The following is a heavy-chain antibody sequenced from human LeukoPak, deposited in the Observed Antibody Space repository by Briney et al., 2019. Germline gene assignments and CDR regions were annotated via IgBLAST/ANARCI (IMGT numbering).Heavy chain of an antibody. D-gene: IGHD3-22*01. Sequence: GGSLRLSCAASGFTFDDYGMSWVRQAPGKGLECVSGINWNGGSTGYADSVKGRFTISRDNAKNSLYLQMNSLRAEGTALYYCARIYDSSGYYPLFDYWGQGTLVTVSS. CDR3: ARIYDSSGYYPLFDY. J-gene: IGHJ4*02. CDR2: INWNGGST. V-gene: IGHV3-20*04. CDR1: GFTFDDYG.